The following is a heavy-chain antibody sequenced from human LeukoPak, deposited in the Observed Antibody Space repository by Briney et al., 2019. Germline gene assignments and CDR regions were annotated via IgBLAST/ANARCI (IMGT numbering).Heavy chain of an antibody. J-gene: IGHJ2*01. CDR3: ARWGLYSRSSYWYIDL. D-gene: IGHD6-6*01. Sequence: GGSLRLSCAAAGFSFSSHWMSWVRQAPGKGLEWVANIKQEGSEKYFVESVKGRFTIARDNAKSSLYLQMNSMRAEDTAVYYCARWGLYSRSSYWYIDLWGRGTLVTVSS. V-gene: IGHV3-7*01. CDR1: GFSFSSHW. CDR2: IKQEGSEK.